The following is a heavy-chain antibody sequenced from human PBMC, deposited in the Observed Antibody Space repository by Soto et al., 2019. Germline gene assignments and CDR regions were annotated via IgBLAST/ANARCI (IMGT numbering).Heavy chain of an antibody. D-gene: IGHD6-6*01. V-gene: IGHV3-23*01. CDR3: TKAPSFSSVAALPFDP. CDR1: GFIFSSYA. CDR2: ISGSGAGS. J-gene: IGHJ5*02. Sequence: QPGGSLRLSCAASGFIFSSYAMNWVRQAPGKGLEWVSAISGSGAGSNYADSVKGRFTVSRDNSRNTLYLHMSTLRAEDSAIYYCTKAPSFSSVAALPFDPWGQGTLVTVSS.